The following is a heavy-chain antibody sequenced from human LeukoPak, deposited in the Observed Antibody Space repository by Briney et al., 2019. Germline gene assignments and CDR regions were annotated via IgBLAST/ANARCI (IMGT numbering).Heavy chain of an antibody. D-gene: IGHD3-10*01. V-gene: IGHV3-48*04. J-gene: IGHJ6*03. CDR3: ARLSAYYYGSYFYYYMDV. CDR2: ISYSSSTI. CDR1: GFTFSSYS. Sequence: PGGSLRLSCAASGFTFSSYSMNWARQAPGKGLEWVSYISYSSSTIYYADSVRGRFTISRDNAKKSVYLHMSSLRAEDTALYYCARLSAYYYGSYFYYYMDVWGKGTTVTVSS.